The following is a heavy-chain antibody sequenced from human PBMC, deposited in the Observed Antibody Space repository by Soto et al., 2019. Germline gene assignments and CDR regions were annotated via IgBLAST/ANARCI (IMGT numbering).Heavy chain of an antibody. D-gene: IGHD3-16*01. CDR2: ISGSGGRT. Sequence: LXLSCVASLFPFSSYALSWVRQTPGKGLEWVSGISGSGGRTYYADSVKGRFTISRDNANNTLSLQMHILRVEDTAVYFCANGGYYSLFDIWGPGTMVTVSS. CDR1: LFPFSSYA. V-gene: IGHV3-23*01. J-gene: IGHJ3*02. CDR3: ANGGYYSLFDI.